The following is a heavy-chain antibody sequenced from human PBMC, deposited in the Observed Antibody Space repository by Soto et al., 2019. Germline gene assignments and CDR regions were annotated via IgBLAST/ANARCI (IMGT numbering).Heavy chain of an antibody. CDR1: GFIFSSFG. CDR3: ARSSGWYEADAFDI. V-gene: IGHV3-33*03. CDR2: IWYDGSNE. Sequence: ESGGGVVQPGRSLRLSCVTSGFIFSSFGMEWVRQAPGKGLEWLALIWYDGSNEYYADSVKGRFSISRDNAKNSVFLQMKSLRVEDTAAYFCARSSGWYEADAFDIWGQGTVVTVSA. J-gene: IGHJ3*02. D-gene: IGHD6-19*01.